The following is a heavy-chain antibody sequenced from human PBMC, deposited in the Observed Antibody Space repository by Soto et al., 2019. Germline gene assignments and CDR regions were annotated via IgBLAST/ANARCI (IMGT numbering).Heavy chain of an antibody. J-gene: IGHJ4*02. CDR2: ISAYNGNT. CDR3: AREDTEAAAGTGFDY. D-gene: IGHD6-13*01. Sequence: ASVKVSCKASGYTFTSYGISWVRQAPGQGLEWMGWISAYNGNTNYAQKLQGRVTMTTDTSTSTAYMELRSLRSDDTAVYYCAREDTEAAAGTGFDYWGQGTLVTVSS. V-gene: IGHV1-18*01. CDR1: GYTFTSYG.